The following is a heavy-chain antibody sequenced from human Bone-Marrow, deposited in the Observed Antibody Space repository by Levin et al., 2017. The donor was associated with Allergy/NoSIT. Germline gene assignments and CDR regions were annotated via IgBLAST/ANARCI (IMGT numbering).Heavy chain of an antibody. V-gene: IGHV4-31*11. CDR3: ARSRGQQLLDY. CDR1: GASIISGHYY. Sequence: PSETLSLTCAVSGASIISGHYYWTWIRQHPEKGLEWIGYIHNTVNTHYNPSLESRVTISVDTSKNQFSLRLTSMTAADTAVTYCARSRGQQLLDYWGQGTLVIVSS. J-gene: IGHJ4*02. CDR2: IHNTVNT. D-gene: IGHD6-13*01.